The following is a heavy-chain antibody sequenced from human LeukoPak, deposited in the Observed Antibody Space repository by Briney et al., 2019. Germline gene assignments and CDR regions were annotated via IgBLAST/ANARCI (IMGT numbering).Heavy chain of an antibody. CDR3: ASIYCSGGSCYSDNWFDP. V-gene: IGHV7-4-1*02. D-gene: IGHD2-15*01. CDR2: INTNTGNP. CDR1: GYTFTTYA. Sequence: ASVKVSCKASGYTFTTYAIHWVRQAPGQGLEWMGWINTNTGNPTYAQGFTGRFVFSLDTSVSTAYLQISSLKAEDTAVYYCASIYCSGGSCYSDNWFDPWGQGTLVTVSS. J-gene: IGHJ5*02.